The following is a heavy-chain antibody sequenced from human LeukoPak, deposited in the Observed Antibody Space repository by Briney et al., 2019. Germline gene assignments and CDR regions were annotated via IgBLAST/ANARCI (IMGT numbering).Heavy chain of an antibody. CDR1: GFTFSSYA. V-gene: IGHV3-23*01. CDR3: AKGRSGSCYSDCDY. CDR2: ISGSGGST. D-gene: IGHD2-15*01. Sequence: GGSLRLSCAASGFTFSSYAMSWVRQAPGKGLEWVSAISGSGGSTYYADSVKGRFTISRDNSKNTLYLQMNSLRAEDTAVYYCAKGRSGSCYSDCDYWGQGTLVTVSS. J-gene: IGHJ4*02.